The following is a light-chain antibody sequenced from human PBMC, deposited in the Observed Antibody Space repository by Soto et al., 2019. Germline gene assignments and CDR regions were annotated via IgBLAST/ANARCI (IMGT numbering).Light chain of an antibody. Sequence: DIQMTQSPSSLSASVGDRVTITCRASQSISSYLNWYQQKPGKAPKLLIYAASSLQSGVPSRFSGSGSGTDFTLTISSLQPEDFVTYYSQQSYSTLWTFGQGTKVEIK. CDR3: QQSYSTLWT. V-gene: IGKV1-39*01. J-gene: IGKJ1*01. CDR1: QSISSY. CDR2: AAS.